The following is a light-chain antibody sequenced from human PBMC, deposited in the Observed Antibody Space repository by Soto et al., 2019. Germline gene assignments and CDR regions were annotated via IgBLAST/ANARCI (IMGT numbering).Light chain of an antibody. J-gene: IGLJ2*01. CDR3: VLYMGSGIWV. CDR1: SGSVSTSYY. V-gene: IGLV8-61*01. Sequence: QTVVTQEPSVSVSPGGTVTLTCGLSSGSVSTSYYPSWYQQTPGQAPRTLIYSTNTRSSGVPDRFSGSNLGNKAALTITGAQADDESDYYCVLYMGSGIWVFGGVTKVTVL. CDR2: STN.